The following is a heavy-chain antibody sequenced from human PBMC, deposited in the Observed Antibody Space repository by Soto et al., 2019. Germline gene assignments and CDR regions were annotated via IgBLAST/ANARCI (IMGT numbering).Heavy chain of an antibody. V-gene: IGHV4-59*08. CDR2: ICNSVTT. CDR3: ARHDPGGFDY. J-gene: IGHJ4*02. D-gene: IGHD3-10*01. CDR1: GGSISSYR. Sequence: QVQLQESGPGLVKPSETLTLTCTVSGGSISSYRCSWIRQPPGKGLEWIGYICNSVTTNYNPSLKGRVTISGDTSKNQFSLKLSSVTAADTAVYYCARHDPGGFDYWGQGTLVTVSS.